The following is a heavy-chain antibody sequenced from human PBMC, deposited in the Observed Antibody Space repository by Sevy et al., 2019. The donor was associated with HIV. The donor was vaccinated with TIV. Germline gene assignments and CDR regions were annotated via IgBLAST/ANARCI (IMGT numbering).Heavy chain of an antibody. D-gene: IGHD6-13*01. CDR2: ISSRSSYI. CDR3: ARGGGMGSSSVDAFDI. V-gene: IGHV3-21*01. CDR1: GFTFSSYS. J-gene: IGHJ3*02. Sequence: GGSLRLSCAASGFTFSSYSMNWVRQAPGKGLEWVSSISSRSSYIYYEDSVKGRFTISRDNTKNSLYLQMNSLRAEATAVYYCARGGGMGSSSVDAFDIWGQGTMVTVSS.